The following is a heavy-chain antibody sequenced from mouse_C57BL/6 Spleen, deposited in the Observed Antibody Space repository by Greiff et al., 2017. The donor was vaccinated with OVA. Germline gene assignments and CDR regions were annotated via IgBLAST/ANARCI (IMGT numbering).Heavy chain of an antibody. Sequence: VQLQQPGAELVMPGASVKLSCKASGYTFTSYWMHWVKQRPGQGLEWIGEIDPSDSYTNYNQKFKGKSTLTVDKSSSTAYMQLSSLTSEDSAVYYCARRGTHYYAMDYWGQGTSVTVSS. J-gene: IGHJ4*01. D-gene: IGHD2-14*01. CDR1: GYTFTSYW. CDR3: ARRGTHYYAMDY. CDR2: IDPSDSYT. V-gene: IGHV1-69*01.